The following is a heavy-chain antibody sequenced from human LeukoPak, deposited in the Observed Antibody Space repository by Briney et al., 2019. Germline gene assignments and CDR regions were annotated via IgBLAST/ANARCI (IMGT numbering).Heavy chain of an antibody. J-gene: IGHJ6*03. CDR2: INHSGST. V-gene: IGHV4-34*01. CDR1: GGSFDGYY. CDR3: ARGLSGSYYPYYYYCMDV. Sequence: PSETLSLTCAFYGGSFDGYYWNWIRQPPGKGLEWIGEINHSGSTNYNPSLKSRVSISVDASKNQFSLKLSSVTAADTAVYYCARGLSGSYYPYYYYCMDVWGKGTTVTVSS. D-gene: IGHD1-26*01.